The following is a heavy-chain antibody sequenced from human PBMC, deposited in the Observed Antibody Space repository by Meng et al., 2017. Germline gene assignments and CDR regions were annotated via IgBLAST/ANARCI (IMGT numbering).Heavy chain of an antibody. Sequence: VQRWGSGGGLVQPGGARRLSCAASGFTFSSYWMHWVRHAPGKGLVWVSRINSDGSSTSYADSVKGRFTISRDNAKNTLYLQMNSLRAEDTAVYYCAREEWELLGVDYWGQGTLVTVSS. CDR1: GFTFSSYW. D-gene: IGHD1-26*01. V-gene: IGHV3-74*01. J-gene: IGHJ4*02. CDR3: AREEWELLGVDY. CDR2: INSDGSST.